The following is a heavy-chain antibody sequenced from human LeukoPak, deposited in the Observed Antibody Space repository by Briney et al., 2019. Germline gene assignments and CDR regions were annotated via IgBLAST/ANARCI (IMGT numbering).Heavy chain of an antibody. CDR3: ARGLESRAKHLRY. CDR2: INPNSGGT. Sequence: ASVKVSCKASGYTFTGYYMHWVRQAPGQGLEWMGWINPNSGGTNYAQKFQGRVTMTRDTSISTAYMELSRLRSDDTAVYYCARGLESRAKHLRYWGQGTLVTVSS. CDR1: GYTFTGYY. V-gene: IGHV1-2*02. D-gene: IGHD1-26*01. J-gene: IGHJ4*02.